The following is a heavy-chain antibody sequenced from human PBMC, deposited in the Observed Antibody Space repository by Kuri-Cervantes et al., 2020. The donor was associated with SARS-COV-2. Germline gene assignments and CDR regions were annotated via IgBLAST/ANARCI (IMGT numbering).Heavy chain of an antibody. J-gene: IGHJ4*02. D-gene: IGHD2-15*01. CDR1: GGSISSYY. Sequence: SETLSLTCTVSGGSISSYYWSWIRQPPGKGLEWIGYIYYSGSTNYNPSLKSRVTISVDTSKNQFSLKLSSVTAADTAVYYCATSKLPNAHFDYWGQATLVTVSS. CDR3: ATSKLPNAHFDY. CDR2: IYYSGST. V-gene: IGHV4-59*01.